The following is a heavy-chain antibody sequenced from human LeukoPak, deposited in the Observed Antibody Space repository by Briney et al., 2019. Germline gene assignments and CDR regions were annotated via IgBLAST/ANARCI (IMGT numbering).Heavy chain of an antibody. Sequence: SGRSLRLSCAASGFTFSSYAMHWVRQAPGKGLEWVSSITAAGGGANYPDSVKGRFTISRDNSKNTLYLQMNSLRAEDTAIYYCAKDGDWRPAADWGQGTLVTVSS. CDR1: GFTFSSYA. CDR2: ITAAGGGA. D-gene: IGHD2-2*01. J-gene: IGHJ4*02. CDR3: AKDGDWRPAAD. V-gene: IGHV3-23*01.